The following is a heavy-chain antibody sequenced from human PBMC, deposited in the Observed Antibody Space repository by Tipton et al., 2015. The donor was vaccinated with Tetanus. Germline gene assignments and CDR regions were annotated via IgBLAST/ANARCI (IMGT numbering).Heavy chain of an antibody. J-gene: IGHJ4*02. CDR2: ISPSGRS. V-gene: IGHV4-61*08. CDR1: GGSIRSGDHQ. Sequence: TLSLTCTVSGGSIRSGDHQWNWIRQPPGKGLEWLAYISPSGRSNSNYSLKSRITISQDKSKNQFSLKLTSVTAADTAVYYCARANYDFPNKGPFDFWGQGARVIVSS. D-gene: IGHD3-3*01. CDR3: ARANYDFPNKGPFDF.